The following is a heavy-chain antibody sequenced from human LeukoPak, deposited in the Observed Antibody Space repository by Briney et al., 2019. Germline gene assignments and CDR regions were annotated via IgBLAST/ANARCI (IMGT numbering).Heavy chain of an antibody. Sequence: GASVKVSCKASGGTFSSYAISWARQAPGQGLEWMGGIIPIFGTANYAQKFQGRVTITADESTSTAYMELSSLRSEDTAVYYCARGGYSYDFDYWGQGTLVTVSS. CDR1: GGTFSSYA. V-gene: IGHV1-69*13. CDR2: IIPIFGTA. D-gene: IGHD5-18*01. CDR3: ARGGYSYDFDY. J-gene: IGHJ4*02.